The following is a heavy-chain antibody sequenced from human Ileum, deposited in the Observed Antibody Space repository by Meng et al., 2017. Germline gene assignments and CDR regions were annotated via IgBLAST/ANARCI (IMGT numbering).Heavy chain of an antibody. CDR2: MYFSGST. CDR3: ARGHYDKYFDS. D-gene: IGHD3-22*01. Sequence: QVQLQEAAPGLVRPSETLPSTCTISGGSVNTGNYYGSWTRQPPGKGLEWIGYMYFSGSTKYNASLKSRVSISVDTSKKQFSLNLTSVTAADTAVYYCARGHYDKYFDSWGQGTLVTVSS. V-gene: IGHV4-61*01. J-gene: IGHJ4*02. CDR1: GGSVNTGNYY.